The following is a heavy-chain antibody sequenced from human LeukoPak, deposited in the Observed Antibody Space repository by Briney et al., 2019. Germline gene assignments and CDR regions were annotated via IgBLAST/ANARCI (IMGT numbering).Heavy chain of an antibody. Sequence: SVKVSCKASGGTFSRYAISWVRQAPGQGLEWMGGIIPIFGTANYAQKFQGRVTITADESTSTAYMELRSLRSEDTAVYYCARVGAYYYGSGSYPGVFDYWGQGTLVTVSS. V-gene: IGHV1-69*13. CDR1: GGTFSRYA. CDR3: ARVGAYYYGSGSYPGVFDY. J-gene: IGHJ4*02. D-gene: IGHD3-10*01. CDR2: IIPIFGTA.